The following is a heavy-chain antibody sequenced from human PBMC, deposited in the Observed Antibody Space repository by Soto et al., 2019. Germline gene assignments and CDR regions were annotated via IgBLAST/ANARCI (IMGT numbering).Heavy chain of an antibody. J-gene: IGHJ4*02. D-gene: IGHD2-2*01. CDR1: GFTFSSYA. V-gene: IGHV3-23*01. CDR3: ASQVVPAAPVDY. Sequence: PVGSLRLSCADSGFTFSSYAMSWVRQAPGKGLEWVSAISSSGGSTYYADSVKGRLTISRDNSKNTLYLQMNSLRAEDTAVYYCASQVVPAAPVDYWGQGTLVTVSS. CDR2: ISSSGGST.